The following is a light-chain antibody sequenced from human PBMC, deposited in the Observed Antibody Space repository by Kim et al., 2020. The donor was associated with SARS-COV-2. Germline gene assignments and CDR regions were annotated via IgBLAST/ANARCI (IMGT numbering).Light chain of an antibody. V-gene: IGLV7-46*01. CDR3: LLSHSDARPVE. CDR1: TGAVTSRHY. CDR2: DIS. J-gene: IGLJ2*01. Sequence: QAVVTQAPSLTVSPGGTVTLTCGSTTGAVTSRHYPYWLQQKPGQAPRTLIYDISTRHSWTPARFSGSLLGGKAALTLSGALPEDEADYYCLLSHSDARPVEFGGGTQLTVL.